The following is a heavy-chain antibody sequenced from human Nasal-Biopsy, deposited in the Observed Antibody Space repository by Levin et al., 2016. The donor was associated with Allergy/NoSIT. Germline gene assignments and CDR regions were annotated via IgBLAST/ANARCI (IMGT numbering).Heavy chain of an antibody. V-gene: IGHV2-5*01. CDR2: IYWNGHK. J-gene: IGHJ5*02. Sequence: SGPTLVKPTQTLTLTCDFSGFELTTSGQGVAWIRQPPGKALQWLALIYWNGHKRYSPSLERRLTITKDTSKNQVVLTMTDMDPLDTATYFCAYTPLVWFGELVPNYLDPWGQGTLVTVSS. CDR1: GFELTTSGQG. CDR3: AYTPLVWFGELVPNYLDP. D-gene: IGHD3-10*01.